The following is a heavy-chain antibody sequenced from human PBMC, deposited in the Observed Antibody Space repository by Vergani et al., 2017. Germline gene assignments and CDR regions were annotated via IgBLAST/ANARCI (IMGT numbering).Heavy chain of an antibody. CDR3: ARVNTETNGHLYYYYYMDV. V-gene: IGHV4-34*01. J-gene: IGHJ6*03. Sequence: QVQLQQWGGGLFNPSETLSLTCVVNGGSFTSYHWTWIRQSPGEGLEWVGDIDHTGRPDYNPSLKSRLTMSVDKSRNQFSLTLNSVTATDTAIYFCARVNTETNGHLYYYYYMDVWGQGTAVTVS. D-gene: IGHD4-11*01. CDR2: IDHTGRP. CDR1: GGSFTSYH.